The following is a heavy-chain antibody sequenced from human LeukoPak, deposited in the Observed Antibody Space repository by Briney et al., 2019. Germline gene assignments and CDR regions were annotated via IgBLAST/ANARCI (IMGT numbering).Heavy chain of an antibody. Sequence: RPSETLSLTCAVYGGSFSGYYWSWIRQPPGKGLEWIGEINHSGSTNYNPSLKSRVTISVDTSKNQFSLKLSSVTAADTAVYYCARGRIAAAAPSGRFDPWGQGTLVTVSS. CDR1: GGSFSGYY. CDR2: INHSGST. D-gene: IGHD6-13*01. CDR3: ARGRIAAAAPSGRFDP. J-gene: IGHJ5*02. V-gene: IGHV4-34*01.